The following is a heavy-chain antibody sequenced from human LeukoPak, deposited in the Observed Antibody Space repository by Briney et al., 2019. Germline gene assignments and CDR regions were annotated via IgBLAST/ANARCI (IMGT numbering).Heavy chain of an antibody. CDR1: GFTFSSYS. V-gene: IGHV3-21*04. D-gene: IGHD4-17*01. CDR3: VKLYGDYYHAFHL. Sequence: GGSLRLSCAASGFTFSSYSMNWVRQAPGKGLEWVSSISSSSSYIYYADSVKGRFTISRDNAKNSLYLQMNSLSAEDTALYYCVKLYGDYYHAFHLWGQGTMVTVSS. J-gene: IGHJ3*01. CDR2: ISSSSSYI.